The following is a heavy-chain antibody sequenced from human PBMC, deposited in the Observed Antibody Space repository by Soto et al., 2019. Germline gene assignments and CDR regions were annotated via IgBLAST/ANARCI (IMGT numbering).Heavy chain of an antibody. Sequence: SETLSLTCTVSGGSISSYYWSWIRQPPGKGLEWIGYIYYSGSTNYNPSLKSRVTISVDTSKNQFSLKLSSVTAADTAVYYCARHLRYYDSSGYHDYYYYGMDVWGQGTTVTVSS. J-gene: IGHJ6*02. CDR1: GGSISSYY. CDR3: ARHLRYYDSSGYHDYYYYGMDV. V-gene: IGHV4-59*08. D-gene: IGHD3-22*01. CDR2: IYYSGST.